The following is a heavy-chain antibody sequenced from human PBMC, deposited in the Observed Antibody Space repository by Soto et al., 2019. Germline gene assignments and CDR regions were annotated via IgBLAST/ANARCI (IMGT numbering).Heavy chain of an antibody. CDR1: GFSFSISA. D-gene: IGHD2-15*01. J-gene: IGHJ4*02. V-gene: IGHV3-21*02. Sequence: DVQLVESGGGLVKPGGSLRLSCEVSGFSFSISAMNWVRQAPGKGLEWVSSINSGSTSVRYADSVKGRFTISRDNANNSLSLHMNSLRVEDTAVYYCARGGGSLNYWGKGTLVTVSS. CDR2: INSGSTSV. CDR3: ARGGGSLNY.